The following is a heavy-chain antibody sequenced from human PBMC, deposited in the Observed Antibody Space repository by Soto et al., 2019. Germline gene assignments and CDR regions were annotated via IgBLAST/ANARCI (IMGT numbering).Heavy chain of an antibody. CDR1: GFTFSSYA. CDR2: ISYDGSNK. V-gene: IGHV3-30-3*01. D-gene: IGHD1-1*01. CDR3: ARDKYYGGNSFIRHEKKEKTTGNWFDP. Sequence: GGSLRLSCAASGFTFSSYAMHWVRQAPGKGLEWVAVISYDGSNKYYADSVKGRFTISRDNSKNTLYLQMNSLRAEDTAVYYCARDKYYGGNSFIRHEKKEKTTGNWFDPWGQGTLVTVSS. J-gene: IGHJ5*02.